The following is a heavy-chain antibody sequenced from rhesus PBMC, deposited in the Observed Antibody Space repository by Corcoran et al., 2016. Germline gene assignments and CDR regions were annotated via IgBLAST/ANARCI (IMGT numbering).Heavy chain of an antibody. D-gene: IGHD6-25*01. CDR1: GFTFSSYE. CDR3: TRRGSWRYYFDY. CDR2: ISESGVTI. V-gene: IGHV3-100*02. Sequence: DVQLVESGGGLVKPGGSLRLSCVASGFTFSSYEMHWVLQAPGKGLEWVSGISESGVTIDYADSGNGRFTIARDNAKNSLFLQMNSLRAEDTAGYYCTRRGSWRYYFDYWGQGVLVTVSS. J-gene: IGHJ4*01.